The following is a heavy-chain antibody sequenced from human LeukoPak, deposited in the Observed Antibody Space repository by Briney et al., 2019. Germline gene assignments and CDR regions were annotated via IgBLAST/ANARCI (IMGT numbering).Heavy chain of an antibody. D-gene: IGHD5-18*01. J-gene: IGHJ4*02. CDR2: INHSGST. Sequence: PSETLSLTCTVSGGSISSYYWSWIRQPAGKGLEWIGEINHSGSTNYNPSLKSRVTISVDTSKNQFSLKLSSVTAADTAVYYCARGYSYGNFDYWGQGTLVTVSS. V-gene: IGHV4-34*01. CDR3: ARGYSYGNFDY. CDR1: GGSISSYY.